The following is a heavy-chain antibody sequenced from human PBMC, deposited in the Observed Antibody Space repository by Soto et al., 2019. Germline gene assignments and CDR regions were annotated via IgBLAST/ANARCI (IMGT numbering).Heavy chain of an antibody. D-gene: IGHD3-3*01. CDR1: GYTFTSYG. Sequence: GASVKVSCKASGYTFTSYGISWVRQAPGQGLEWMGWINANSGGTNYAQKFQGWVTMTRDTSISTAYMELSRLRSDDTAVYYCASSTIVGEPAMDVWGQGTAVTVSS. V-gene: IGHV1-2*04. CDR2: INANSGGT. CDR3: ASSTIVGEPAMDV. J-gene: IGHJ6*02.